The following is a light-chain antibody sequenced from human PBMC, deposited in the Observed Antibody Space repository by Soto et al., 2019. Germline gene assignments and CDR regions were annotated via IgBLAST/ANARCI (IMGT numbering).Light chain of an antibody. CDR1: QSVSTY. J-gene: IGKJ4*01. CDR3: QQRSNWRST. Sequence: EIVLTQFPATLSLSPGERATLSCRASQSVSTYVAWYQQKSGQAPRLLIYDAYNRATGIPARFSGGGSGTDFTLTISNLEPEDFAVYFCQQRSNWRSTFGGGTKVEIK. V-gene: IGKV3-11*01. CDR2: DAY.